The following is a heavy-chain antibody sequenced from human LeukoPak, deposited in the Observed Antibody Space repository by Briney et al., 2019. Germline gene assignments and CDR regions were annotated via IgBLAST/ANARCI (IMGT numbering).Heavy chain of an antibody. V-gene: IGHV3-7*03. CDR3: ARDRETTWYPFLYC. CDR1: GFTFCTYW. CDR2: IKPDGGQR. Sequence: GGSLRLSCSGSGFTFCTYWMSWVRQAPGKGLEWVANIKPDGGQRYYVDSVKGRFTISRDNAKNSLYLQMDNLRAEDTAVYFCARDRETTWYPFLYCWGPGTLVTVSS. D-gene: IGHD4-11*01. J-gene: IGHJ4*02.